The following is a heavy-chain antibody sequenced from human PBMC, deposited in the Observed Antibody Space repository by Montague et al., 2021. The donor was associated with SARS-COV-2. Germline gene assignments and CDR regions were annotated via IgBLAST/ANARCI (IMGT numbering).Heavy chain of an antibody. D-gene: IGHD2-2*01. V-gene: IGHV4-4*07. CDR2: IYTSGST. Sequence: SEILSLTCSVSGGSISSYYWSWIRQPAGKGLEWIGRIYTSGSTSFNPSLKSRVTMSVDTSKNQFSLKLSSVAAADTAVYYCARDVGVPLAPPYSWFDPWGQGTLVTVSS. CDR3: ARDVGVPLAPPYSWFDP. J-gene: IGHJ5*02. CDR1: GGSISSYY.